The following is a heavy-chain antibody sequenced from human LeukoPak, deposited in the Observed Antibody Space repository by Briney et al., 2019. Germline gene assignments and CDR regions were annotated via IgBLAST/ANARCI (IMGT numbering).Heavy chain of an antibody. CDR3: AKSSGWYAIWFDP. CDR2: INHNGNVN. D-gene: IGHD6-19*01. Sequence: PGGSLRLSCAASGFTFSSYWMNWARQAPGKGLEWVASINHNGNVNYYVDSVKGRFTISRDNAKNSLYLQMSSLRAEDTAVYYCAKSSGWYAIWFDPWGQGTLVTVSS. V-gene: IGHV3-7*03. CDR1: GFTFSSYW. J-gene: IGHJ5*02.